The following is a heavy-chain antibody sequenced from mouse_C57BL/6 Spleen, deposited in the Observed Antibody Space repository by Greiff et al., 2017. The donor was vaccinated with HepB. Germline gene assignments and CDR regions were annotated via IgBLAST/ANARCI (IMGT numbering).Heavy chain of an antibody. CDR3: AREGYYV. V-gene: IGHV1-82*01. D-gene: IGHD2-3*01. J-gene: IGHJ2*01. Sequence: VQLQQSGPELVKPGASVKISCKASGYAFSSSWMNWVKQRPGKGLEWIVRIYPGDGDTNYNGKFKGKATLTADKSSSTAYMQLSSLTSEDSAVYFCAREGYYVWGQGTTLTVSS. CDR1: GYAFSSSW. CDR2: IYPGDGDT.